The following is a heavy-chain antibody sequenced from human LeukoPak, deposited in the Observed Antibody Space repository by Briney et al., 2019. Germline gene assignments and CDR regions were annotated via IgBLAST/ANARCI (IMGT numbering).Heavy chain of an antibody. D-gene: IGHD3-22*01. Sequence: GGSPRLSCAASGFTFSSYGMHWVRQAPGKGLKWVAFIPYDGSNKYYADSAKGRFTISRDNSKNTLYLQMNSLRAEDTAVYYCAKVGRVYDSSGYYPYYFDYWGQGTLVTVSS. CDR2: IPYDGSNK. V-gene: IGHV3-30*02. CDR3: AKVGRVYDSSGYYPYYFDY. J-gene: IGHJ4*02. CDR1: GFTFSSYG.